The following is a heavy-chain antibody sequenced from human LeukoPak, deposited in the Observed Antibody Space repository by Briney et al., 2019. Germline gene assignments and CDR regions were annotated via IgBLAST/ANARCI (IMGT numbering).Heavy chain of an antibody. J-gene: IGHJ4*02. Sequence: SGGSLRLSCTASGFTFSRSAMTWVRQAPGKGLEWVSTISDTGDSTYYADSVKGRFTISRDNSENTLYLQMNGLRAEDTAIYFCATGAYCDHWGQGTLVTVSS. V-gene: IGHV3-23*01. CDR2: ISDTGDST. CDR1: GFTFSRSA. CDR3: ATGAYCDH.